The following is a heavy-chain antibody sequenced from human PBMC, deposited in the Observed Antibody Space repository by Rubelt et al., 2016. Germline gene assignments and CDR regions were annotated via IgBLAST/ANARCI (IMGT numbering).Heavy chain of an antibody. CDR2: IYYSGST. V-gene: IGHV4-39*07. CDR1: GASISSSSYY. D-gene: IGHD3-16*01. J-gene: IGHJ4*02. Sequence: QLQLQESGPGLVKSSETLSLTRTVSGASISSSSYYWGWVRQPPGKGLEWIANIYYSGSTYYNPSLKSRVTISADTSKNQFSLKLTSVTAADTAGYYWARGLYATRMASWGQGTLVTVSS. CDR3: ARGLYATRMAS.